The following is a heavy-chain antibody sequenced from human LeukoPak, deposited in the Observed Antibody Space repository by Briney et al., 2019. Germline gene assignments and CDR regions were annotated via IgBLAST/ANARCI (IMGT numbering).Heavy chain of an antibody. CDR1: GESSSGYS. V-gene: IGHV4-34*01. J-gene: IGHJ6*03. CDR3: VRIYYYVDV. CDR2: INRSGVS. Sequence: PSETLSLTCAVYGESSSGYSYGWIRQSPGKGLEWIGDINRSGVSNYNPSLKSRVTIPVDTSRNQFSLELRSVAAADTAVYYCVRIYYYVDVWGEGTTVTVSS.